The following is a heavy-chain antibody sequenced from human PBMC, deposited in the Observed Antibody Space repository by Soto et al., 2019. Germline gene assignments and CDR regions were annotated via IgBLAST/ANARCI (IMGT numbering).Heavy chain of an antibody. Sequence: PGGSLRLSCAASGFTFSDYYMTWIRQAPGKGLEWVSYISATSSYTNYADSVRGRFTISRDNAKNSLYLQMNSLRAEDTAVYYCARDRNGWAQVPDYWGQGTLVTVSS. J-gene: IGHJ4*02. V-gene: IGHV3-11*05. CDR1: GFTFSDYY. CDR2: ISATSSYT. CDR3: ARDRNGWAQVPDY. D-gene: IGHD6-19*01.